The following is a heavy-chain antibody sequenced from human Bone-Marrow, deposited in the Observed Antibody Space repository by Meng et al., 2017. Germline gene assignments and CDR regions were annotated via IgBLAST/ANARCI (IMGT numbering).Heavy chain of an antibody. CDR1: GYTFTSYG. Sequence: ASVKVSCKASGYTFTSYGISWLRQAPGQGLEWMGWINAYNGNTNYAQTLKGRVTMTTDTSTSTAYMELRSLRSDDTAVYYCARADDPQSPFGSISNYYYGMDVWGQGTTVTVSS. D-gene: IGHD3-16*01. J-gene: IGHJ6*02. CDR2: INAYNGNT. CDR3: ARADDPQSPFGSISNYYYGMDV. V-gene: IGHV1-18*01.